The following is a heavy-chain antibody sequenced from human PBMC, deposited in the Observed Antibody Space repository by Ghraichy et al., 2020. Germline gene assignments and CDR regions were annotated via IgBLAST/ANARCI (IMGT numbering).Heavy chain of an antibody. Sequence: GGSLRLSCAASGFTFSTYAMTWVRQSPGKGLEWVSGISVNGAKTYNADSVKGRFTISRDNSKNMAYLQMNNLRAEDTAVYYCAKDPLDSWGQGTLITVSS. CDR3: AKDPLDS. V-gene: IGHV3-23*01. CDR2: ISVNGAKT. J-gene: IGHJ4*02. CDR1: GFTFSTYA.